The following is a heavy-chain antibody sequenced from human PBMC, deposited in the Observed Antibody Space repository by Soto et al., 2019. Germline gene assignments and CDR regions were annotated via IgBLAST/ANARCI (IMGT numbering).Heavy chain of an antibody. Sequence: GGSLRLSCAASGFTFRSYAIHWVRQAPGKGLEWVAVISRDGSNKYYVDSVKGRFTIFRDNSKDTVYLQMNSLRDEDSAMFYCARSRSGAVADSFDFWGQGTLVTVSS. D-gene: IGHD3-10*01. CDR3: ARSRSGAVADSFDF. CDR2: ISRDGSNK. V-gene: IGHV3-30*04. CDR1: GFTFRSYA. J-gene: IGHJ4*02.